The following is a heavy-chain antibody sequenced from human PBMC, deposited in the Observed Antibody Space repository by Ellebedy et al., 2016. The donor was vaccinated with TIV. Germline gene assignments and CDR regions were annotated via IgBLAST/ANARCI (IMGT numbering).Heavy chain of an antibody. Sequence: AASVKVSCKASGYPFGNFGFSWVRQAPGQGLEWMGLISPLNDDTNYAQKFQGRVTMTTDTSTSTAYMELRSLTSDDTAVYYCARDLRGSLKGGYWGQGTLVTVSS. CDR1: GYPFGNFG. J-gene: IGHJ4*02. CDR2: ISPLNDDT. V-gene: IGHV1-18*01. D-gene: IGHD2-8*01. CDR3: ARDLRGSLKGGY.